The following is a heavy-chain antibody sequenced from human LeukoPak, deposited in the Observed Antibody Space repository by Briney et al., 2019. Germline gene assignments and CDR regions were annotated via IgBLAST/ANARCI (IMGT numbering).Heavy chain of an antibody. CDR3: AREVGSGFDSHAFDI. J-gene: IGHJ3*02. CDR2: IYHSGST. V-gene: IGHV4-4*02. CDR1: GGSISSSNW. Sequence: SETLSLTCAVSGGSISSSNWWSWVRQPPGKGLEWIGEIYHSGSTNYNPSLKSRVTISVDKSKNQFSLKLSSVTAADTAVYYCAREVGSGFDSHAFDIWGQGTMVTVSS. D-gene: IGHD3-22*01.